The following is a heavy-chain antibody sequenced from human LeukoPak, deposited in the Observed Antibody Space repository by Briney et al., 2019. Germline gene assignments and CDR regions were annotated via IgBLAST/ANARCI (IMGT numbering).Heavy chain of an antibody. D-gene: IGHD1-26*01. CDR3: ARSNSRVGATGFLDY. J-gene: IGHJ4*02. Sequence: ASVKVSCKASSYTFSRDGISWVRQAPGQGLEWMGWISGSNGNTNYAQKLQGRVTMTTDTSTSTAYMELRSLRSDDTAVYYCARSNSRVGATGFLDYWGQGTLVNVSS. CDR2: ISGSNGNT. CDR1: SYTFSRDG. V-gene: IGHV1-18*01.